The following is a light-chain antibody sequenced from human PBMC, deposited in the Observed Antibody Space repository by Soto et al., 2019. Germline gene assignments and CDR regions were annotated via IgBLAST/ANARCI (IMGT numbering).Light chain of an antibody. V-gene: IGKV1-39*01. Sequence: DIQMTQSPSSLSASVGDRVTITCRASQNIDIFLNWYHQKPGRAPNLLIYGASTLQNGVPSRFSGSGSGTDFSLTISSLQPEDFGTYYCQQSYSDPPLTFGAGTKVDIK. CDR3: QQSYSDPPLT. J-gene: IGKJ4*01. CDR2: GAS. CDR1: QNIDIF.